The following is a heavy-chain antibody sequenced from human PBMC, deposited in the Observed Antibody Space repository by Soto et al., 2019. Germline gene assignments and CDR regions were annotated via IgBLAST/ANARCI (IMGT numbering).Heavy chain of an antibody. J-gene: IGHJ4*02. CDR2: IWYDGSNK. CDR3: ARDSAVASPFIDY. V-gene: IGHV3-33*01. CDR1: GFTFSSYG. D-gene: IGHD6-19*01. Sequence: GGSLRLSCAASGFTFSSYGMHWVRQAPGKGLEWVAVIWYDGSNKYYADSVKGRFTISRDNSKNTLYLQMNSLRAEDTAVYYCARDSAVASPFIDYWGQGTLVTVSS.